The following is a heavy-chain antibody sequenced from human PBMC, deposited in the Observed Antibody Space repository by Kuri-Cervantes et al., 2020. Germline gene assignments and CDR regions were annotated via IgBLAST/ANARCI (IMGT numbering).Heavy chain of an antibody. CDR2: ISWNSVTI. CDR3: AKDMTGIARYFFDY. V-gene: IGHV3-9*01. D-gene: IGHD6-13*01. J-gene: IGHJ4*02. Sequence: SLKISCAASGFTFDDYAMHWVRQVPGKGLEWVSGISWNSVTIGYADSVKGRFTISRDNAKTSLHLQMNSLRAEDTALYYCAKDMTGIARYFFDYWGQGTLVTVSS. CDR1: GFTFDDYA.